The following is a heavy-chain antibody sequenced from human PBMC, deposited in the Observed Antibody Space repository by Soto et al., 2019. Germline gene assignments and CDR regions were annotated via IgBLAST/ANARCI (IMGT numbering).Heavy chain of an antibody. CDR1: AGSISSGGYY. V-gene: IGHV4-31*02. Sequence: SETLSLTXTVSAGSISSGGYYWSWIRQHPGKGLEWIGYIYYSGSTYYNPSLKSRVTISVDTSKNQFSLKLSSVTAADTAVYYCASTPALHYYDSSGPDYWGQGTLVTVSS. D-gene: IGHD3-22*01. CDR2: IYYSGST. J-gene: IGHJ4*02. CDR3: ASTPALHYYDSSGPDY.